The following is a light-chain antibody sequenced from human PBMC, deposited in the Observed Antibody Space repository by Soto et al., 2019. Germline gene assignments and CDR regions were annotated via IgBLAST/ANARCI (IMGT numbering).Light chain of an antibody. CDR1: QSVDNSH. CDR3: QQYNNWPFT. CDR2: GAS. J-gene: IGKJ5*01. V-gene: IGKV3-15*01. Sequence: PGERATLSCRASQSVDNSHLAWYQQRRGLPPRLLIYGASNRATGIPDRFSGSVSGTEFTLTISSMESEDSAVYYCQQYNNWPFTFGQGTRLEIK.